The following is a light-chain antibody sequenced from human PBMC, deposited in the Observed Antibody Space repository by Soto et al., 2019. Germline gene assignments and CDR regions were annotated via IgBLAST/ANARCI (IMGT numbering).Light chain of an antibody. CDR3: QHRSNLPIT. Sequence: EIVLTQSPATLSLSPGERATLSCRASQSVSSYLAWYQHKPGQAPRLLIYDASNRATGIPARFSGSGSGTDFTLTISSREPEDFAVYYCQHRSNLPITFGQGTRLEI. CDR1: QSVSSY. J-gene: IGKJ5*01. CDR2: DAS. V-gene: IGKV3-11*01.